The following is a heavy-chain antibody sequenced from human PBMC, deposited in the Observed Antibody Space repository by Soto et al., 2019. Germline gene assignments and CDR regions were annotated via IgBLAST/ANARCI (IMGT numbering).Heavy chain of an antibody. V-gene: IGHV1-2*02. CDR1: GYTFTEYF. CDR3: ARLMHYYHSGGSSHSGFDM. CDR2: INRYSGSA. Sequence: QVQLVQSGAEEKKPGASVKVSCEALGYTFTEYFIPWVRQAPRQGLEGIGWINRYSGSADLSQKLQGRVTMTRDTAISTAYMEVSSLRSDDTAVFYCARLMHYYHSGGSSHSGFDMWGQGTLVTVSS. J-gene: IGHJ3*02. D-gene: IGHD3-22*01.